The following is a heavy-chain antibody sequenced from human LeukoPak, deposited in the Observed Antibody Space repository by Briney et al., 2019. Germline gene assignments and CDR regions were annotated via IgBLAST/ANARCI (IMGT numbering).Heavy chain of an antibody. J-gene: IGHJ4*02. V-gene: IGHV3-23*01. Sequence: GGSLRLSCAASGFTFSSYWMSWVRQAPGKGLEWVSAISGSGGSTYYADSVKGRFTISRDNSKNTLYLQMNSLRAEDTAVYYCAKYGVVVPAAIYWGQGTLVTVSS. D-gene: IGHD2-2*01. CDR3: AKYGVVVPAAIY. CDR1: GFTFSSYW. CDR2: ISGSGGST.